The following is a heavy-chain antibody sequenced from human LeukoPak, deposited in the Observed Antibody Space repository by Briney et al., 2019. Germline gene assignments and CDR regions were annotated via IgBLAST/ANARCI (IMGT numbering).Heavy chain of an antibody. V-gene: IGHV4-4*09. D-gene: IGHD1-26*01. CDR3: ASSYSGSYHAYFDY. CDR2: IYTSGST. Sequence: PSETLSLTCTVSGGSISSYYWSWIRQPPGKGLKWIGYIYTSGSTNYNPSLKSRVTISVDTSKNQFSLKLSSVTAADTAVYYCASSYSGSYHAYFDYWGQGTLVTVSS. CDR1: GGSISSYY. J-gene: IGHJ4*02.